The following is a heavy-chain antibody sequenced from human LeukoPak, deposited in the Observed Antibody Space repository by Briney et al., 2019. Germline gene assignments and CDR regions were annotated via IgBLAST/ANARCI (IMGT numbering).Heavy chain of an antibody. CDR3: AKRRDNWYYFDF. D-gene: IGHD1-1*01. CDR2: IYSGYNT. Sequence: GGSLRLSCAASGFIVSNNYMSWVRQAPGKGLEWVSAIYSGYNTEYADSGKGRFTISRDNSKNTLYLQMNSLRAEDTAVYYCAKRRDNWYYFDFWGQGTLVTVSS. J-gene: IGHJ4*02. CDR1: GFIVSNNY. V-gene: IGHV3-53*01.